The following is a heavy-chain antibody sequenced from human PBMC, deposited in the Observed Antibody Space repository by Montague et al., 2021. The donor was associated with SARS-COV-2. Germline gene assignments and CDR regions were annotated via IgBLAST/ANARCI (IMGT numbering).Heavy chain of an antibody. D-gene: IGHD6-25*01. J-gene: IGHJ4*02. Sequence: SETRSLTCTVAGGSISSGSYYWGWFRQPPGKGLEWIGNIHSSGTTYYKSRVTISVDTSKNQFSLKMTSMTAADTAVYYCARRLGGSGWLDYWGQGTLVTVSS. V-gene: IGHV4-39*01. CDR2: IHSSGTT. CDR3: ARRLGGSGWLDY. CDR1: GGSISSGSYY.